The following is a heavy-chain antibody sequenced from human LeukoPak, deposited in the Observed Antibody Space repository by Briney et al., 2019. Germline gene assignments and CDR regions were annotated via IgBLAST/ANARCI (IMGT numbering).Heavy chain of an antibody. J-gene: IGHJ4*02. D-gene: IGHD6-19*01. CDR2: IYYSGST. V-gene: IGHV4-59*01. Sequence: SETLSLTCTVSGGSISSYYWSWIRQPPGKGLEWIGYIYYSGSTNYNPPLKSRVTISVDTSKNQFSLKLSSVTAADTAVYYCARDGAVAGIDYWGQGTLVTVSS. CDR1: GGSISSYY. CDR3: ARDGAVAGIDY.